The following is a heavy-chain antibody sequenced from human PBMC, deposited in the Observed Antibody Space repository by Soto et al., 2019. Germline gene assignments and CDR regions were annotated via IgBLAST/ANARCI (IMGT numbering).Heavy chain of an antibody. CDR3: GRGRSGQIVVFY. J-gene: IGHJ4*02. Sequence: ASVKVSCKTSGYTFTGHYIHWVRQAPEQGPEWMGEIGPESGATRYAQRFQGRVTMTRDMSITTVYMELNNLSPDDTAVYYCGRGRSGQIVVFYWGQGTPVTVSS. V-gene: IGHV1-2*02. D-gene: IGHD1-26*01. CDR2: IGPESGAT. CDR1: GYTFTGHY.